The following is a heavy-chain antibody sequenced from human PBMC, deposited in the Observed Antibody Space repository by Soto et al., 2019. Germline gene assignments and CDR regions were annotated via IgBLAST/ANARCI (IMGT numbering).Heavy chain of an antibody. CDR3: GRGRSGQIVVFY. J-gene: IGHJ4*02. Sequence: ASVKVSCKTSGYTFTGHYIHWVRQAPEQGPEWMGEIGPESGATRYAQRFQGRVTMTRDMSITTVYMELNNLSPDDTAVYYCGRGRSGQIVVFYWGQGTPVTVSS. V-gene: IGHV1-2*02. D-gene: IGHD1-26*01. CDR2: IGPESGAT. CDR1: GYTFTGHY.